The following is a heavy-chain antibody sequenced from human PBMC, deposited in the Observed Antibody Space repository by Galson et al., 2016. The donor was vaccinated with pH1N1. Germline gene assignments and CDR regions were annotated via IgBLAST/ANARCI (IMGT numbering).Heavy chain of an antibody. Sequence: QSGAEVKKPGESLKISCEVFGYKFTTYWIGWVRQMPGKGLEWMGIIYPDDSDTRYNPAFQGQVTISVDKSINTAYLQWNSLKASDTAIYYCARGLLSGFDYWGQGTLVAVSS. CDR1: GYKFTTYW. D-gene: IGHD2-21*01. J-gene: IGHJ4*02. CDR2: IYPDDSDT. V-gene: IGHV5-51*03. CDR3: ARGLLSGFDY.